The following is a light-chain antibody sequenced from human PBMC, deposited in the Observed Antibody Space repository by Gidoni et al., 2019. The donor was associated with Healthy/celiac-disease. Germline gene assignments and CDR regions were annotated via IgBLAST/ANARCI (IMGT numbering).Light chain of an antibody. CDR1: QSVSSY. Sequence: EIVLTQSPATLSLFPGERATLSCRASQSVSSYLAWYQQKPGQAPRLLIYDASNRATGIPAGFSGSGSGTDFTLTISSLEPEDFAVYYCQQRSNWPPTFGQGTKVEIK. CDR2: DAS. CDR3: QQRSNWPPT. J-gene: IGKJ1*01. V-gene: IGKV3-11*01.